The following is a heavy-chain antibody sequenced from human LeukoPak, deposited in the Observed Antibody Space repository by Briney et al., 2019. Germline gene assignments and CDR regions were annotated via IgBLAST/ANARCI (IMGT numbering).Heavy chain of an antibody. D-gene: IGHD5-18*01. Sequence: GGSLRLSCAASGFTLNTHPMRWVRQAPGKGLEWVSATTCCGGCTHYAASVPGRFIILSHHAKHTLPLPMSRLRADDHAVVYCAIGGEGSYGFLPNWGQGTLVTVSS. CDR1: GFTLNTHP. CDR3: AIGGEGSYGFLPN. CDR2: TTCCGGCT. V-gene: IGHV3-23*01. J-gene: IGHJ4*02.